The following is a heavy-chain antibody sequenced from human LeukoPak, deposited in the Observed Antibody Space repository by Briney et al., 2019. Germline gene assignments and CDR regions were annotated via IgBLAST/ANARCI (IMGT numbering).Heavy chain of an antibody. CDR1: GPMFNWFW. Sequence: GSLRLSCAASGPMFNWFWMSWVRQPPGKGLEWIGYIYYSGSTNYNPSLKSRVTISVDTSKNQFSLKLSSVTAADTAVYYCAREVPAADNWFDPWGQGTLVTVSS. CDR3: AREVPAADNWFDP. D-gene: IGHD2-2*01. V-gene: IGHV4-59*01. CDR2: IYYSGST. J-gene: IGHJ5*02.